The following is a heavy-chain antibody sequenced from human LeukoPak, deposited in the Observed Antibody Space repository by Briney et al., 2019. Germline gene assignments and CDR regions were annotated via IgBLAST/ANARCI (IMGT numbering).Heavy chain of an antibody. CDR1: GGSINTHY. D-gene: IGHD3-3*01. CDR3: ARIRSEYYYYNMDV. J-gene: IGHJ6*02. V-gene: IGHV4-59*11. CDR2: VYYSGST. Sequence: SETLSLTCSVSGGSINTHYWSWIRQSPGKGLEWIGYVYYSGSTNYNPSLKSRVTISLDTSKIQFSLRLSSVTAADAAMYYCARIRSEYYYYNMDVWGQGTTVIVSS.